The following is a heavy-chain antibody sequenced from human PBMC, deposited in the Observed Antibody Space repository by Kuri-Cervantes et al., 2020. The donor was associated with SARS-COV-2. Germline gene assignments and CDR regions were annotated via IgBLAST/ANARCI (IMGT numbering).Heavy chain of an antibody. V-gene: IGHV3-48*03. D-gene: IGHD3-3*01. CDR3: AKDMGTIFGVVIGSGYGMDV. CDR2: ISSSGSTI. J-gene: IGHJ6*02. Sequence: GESLKISCAASGFTFSSYEMNWVRQAPGKGLEWVSYISSSGSTIYYADSVKGRFTISRDNAKNPLYLQMNSLRAEDTALYYCAKDMGTIFGVVIGSGYGMDVWGQGTTVTVSS. CDR1: GFTFSSYE.